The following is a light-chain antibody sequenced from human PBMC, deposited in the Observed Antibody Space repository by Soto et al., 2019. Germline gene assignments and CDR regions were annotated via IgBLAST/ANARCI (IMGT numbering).Light chain of an antibody. J-gene: IGLJ2*01. Sequence: QSALTQPASVSGSPGQSITISCTGTSSDVGGYNYVSWYQHHPGKAPKLMIYDVTNRPSGVSNRFSGSKSGNTASLTISGLQAEDEADYYCSSYTRRSTLVVFGGGTKLTVL. CDR3: SSYTRRSTLVV. CDR1: SSDVGGYNY. CDR2: DVT. V-gene: IGLV2-14*03.